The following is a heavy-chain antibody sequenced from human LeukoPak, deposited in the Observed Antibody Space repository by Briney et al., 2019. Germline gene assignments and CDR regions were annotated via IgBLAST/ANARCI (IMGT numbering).Heavy chain of an antibody. V-gene: IGHV1-46*03. CDR3: ATKVRTTSFDY. CDR1: GYTFTSYY. Sequence: ASVKVSCKASGYTFTSYYMHWVRQAPGQGLEWMGIINHSGGSTSYAQKFQGRVTMTRDTSTSTAYMELSSLRSEDTAVYYCATKVRTTSFDYWGQGTLVTVSS. D-gene: IGHD4/OR15-4a*01. CDR2: INHSGGST. J-gene: IGHJ4*02.